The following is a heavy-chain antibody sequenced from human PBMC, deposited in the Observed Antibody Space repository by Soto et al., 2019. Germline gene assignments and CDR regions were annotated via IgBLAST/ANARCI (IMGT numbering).Heavy chain of an antibody. V-gene: IGHV3-21*01. Sequence: EVQLVESGGGLVKPGGSLRLSCAASGFTFSSYSMNWVRQAPGKGLEWVSSISSSSSYIYYADSVKGRFTISRDNAKNSLYLQMNSLRAEDTAVYYCAREAPGYYYDSRKHFDYWGQGTLVTVSS. J-gene: IGHJ4*02. CDR3: AREAPGYYYDSRKHFDY. CDR2: ISSSSSYI. CDR1: GFTFSSYS. D-gene: IGHD3-22*01.